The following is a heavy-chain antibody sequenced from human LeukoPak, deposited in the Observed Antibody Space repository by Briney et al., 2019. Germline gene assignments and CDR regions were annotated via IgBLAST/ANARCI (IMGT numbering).Heavy chain of an antibody. D-gene: IGHD6-19*01. CDR2: ISYDGSNK. Sequence: GGSLRLSCAASGFTFSSYGMHWVRQAPGKGLEWVAVISYDGSNKYYADSVKGRFTISRVNSKNTLYLQMNSLRAEDTAVYYCAKDRGQWLVLYGMDVWGQGTTVTVSS. V-gene: IGHV3-30*18. CDR1: GFTFSSYG. J-gene: IGHJ6*02. CDR3: AKDRGQWLVLYGMDV.